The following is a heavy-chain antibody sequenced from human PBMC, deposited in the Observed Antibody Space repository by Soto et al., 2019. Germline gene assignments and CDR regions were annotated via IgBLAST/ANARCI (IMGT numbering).Heavy chain of an antibody. J-gene: IGHJ6*02. CDR3: ARDKGGEFLKGYGMDV. CDR2: IYHNGET. CDR1: GDSITAYY. V-gene: IGHV4-59*01. Sequence: QMQLQESGPGLVKPSETLSLICSVSGDSITAYYLSWLRQSPGKELEWIGYIYHNGETNYNPSLKSRATISADTSKTQFSLRLSSVTAADTGVYYWARDKGGEFLKGYGMDVWGQGTTVIVSS. D-gene: IGHD3-10*01.